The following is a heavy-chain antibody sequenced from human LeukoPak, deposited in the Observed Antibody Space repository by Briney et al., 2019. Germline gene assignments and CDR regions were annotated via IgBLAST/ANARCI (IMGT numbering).Heavy chain of an antibody. Sequence: SGTLSLTCAVSGASIDSHSWWSWVRQPPGKGLEWIGEIYHSGGANYKPSLKSRVTMSVDTSKNHFSLKLSSVTAADTAVYYCARESFSKGGPPGYCSSTSCYGYFDLWGRGTLVTVSS. J-gene: IGHJ2*01. CDR2: IYHSGGA. CDR3: ARESFSKGGPPGYCSSTSCYGYFDL. D-gene: IGHD2-2*01. V-gene: IGHV4-4*02. CDR1: GASIDSHSW.